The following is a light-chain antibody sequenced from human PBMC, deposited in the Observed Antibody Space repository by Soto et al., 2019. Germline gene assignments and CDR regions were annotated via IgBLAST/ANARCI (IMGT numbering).Light chain of an antibody. V-gene: IGKV3-15*01. CDR3: QQYNNWPIT. CDR2: GAS. Sequence: EIVMTQSPATLSVSPGERATLSCRASQSVSSNLAWYQQRPGQAPRLLIYGASTRATGLPARFSGSGSGTEFSLTINSLQSEDFAVYYCQQYNNWPITFGHGTRLEIK. CDR1: QSVSSN. J-gene: IGKJ5*01.